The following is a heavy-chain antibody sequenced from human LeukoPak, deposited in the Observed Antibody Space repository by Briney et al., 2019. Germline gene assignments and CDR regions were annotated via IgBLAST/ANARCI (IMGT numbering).Heavy chain of an antibody. Sequence: ASETLSLTCTVSGHSISSGYYWGWIRQPPGKGLEWIGSIYHSGSTYYNPSLKSRVTISVDTSKNQFSLKLSSVTAADTAVYYCARGYDFWSGYPVYYYYYYYMDVWGKGTTVTVSS. CDR3: ARGYDFWSGYPVYYYYYYYMDV. D-gene: IGHD3-3*01. CDR2: IYHSGST. V-gene: IGHV4-38-2*02. J-gene: IGHJ6*03. CDR1: GHSISSGYY.